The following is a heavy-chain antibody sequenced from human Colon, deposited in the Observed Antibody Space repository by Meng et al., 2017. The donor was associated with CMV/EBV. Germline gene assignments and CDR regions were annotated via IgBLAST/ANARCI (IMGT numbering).Heavy chain of an antibody. CDR3: ARGSGPLFPGAFDI. CDR1: GFTFSSYD. V-gene: IGHV3-13*01. CDR2: IGTAGDT. D-gene: IGHD3-10*02. Sequence: GESLKISCAASGFTFSSYDMHWVRQPIGKGLEWVSAIGTAGDTYYPASVKGRFTISREDAKNSLYLQMNSLRAGDTAVYYCARGSGPLFPGAFDIWGQGTMVTVSS. J-gene: IGHJ3*02.